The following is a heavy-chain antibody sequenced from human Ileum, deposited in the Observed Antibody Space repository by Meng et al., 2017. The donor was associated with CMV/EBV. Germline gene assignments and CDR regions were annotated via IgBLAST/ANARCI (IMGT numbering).Heavy chain of an antibody. CDR3: ASRPGATFGVVIIPNFDY. J-gene: IGHJ4*02. Sequence: GGSLRLSCVGSGLTFTSNDMTWVRQAPGKGLEWVSGISGNSGSTYYADSVKGRFSISRDNSKNPVYLQMNSLRAEDTAVYYCASRPGATFGVVIIPNFDYWGQGTLVTVSS. CDR1: GLTFTSND. V-gene: IGHV3-23*01. CDR2: ISGNSGST. D-gene: IGHD3-3*01.